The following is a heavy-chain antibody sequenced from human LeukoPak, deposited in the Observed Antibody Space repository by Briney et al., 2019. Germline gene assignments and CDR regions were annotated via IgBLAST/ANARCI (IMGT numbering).Heavy chain of an antibody. D-gene: IGHD6-19*01. Sequence: GGSLRLSCAASGFTFSSYAMHWVRQAPGKGLEWVAVISYDGSNKYYADSVKGRFTISRDNAKNSLYLQMNSLRAEDTAVYYCARSRTRVAGTSDYWGQGTLVTVSS. V-gene: IGHV3-30*04. J-gene: IGHJ4*02. CDR3: ARSRTRVAGTSDY. CDR1: GFTFSSYA. CDR2: ISYDGSNK.